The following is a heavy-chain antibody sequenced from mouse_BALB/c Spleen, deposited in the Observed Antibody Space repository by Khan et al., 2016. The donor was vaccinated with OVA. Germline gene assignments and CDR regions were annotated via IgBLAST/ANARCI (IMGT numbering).Heavy chain of an antibody. CDR1: GYAFSNYW. CDR2: INPGSGGT. V-gene: IGHV1-54*01. D-gene: IGHD3-2*02. CDR3: PRSGYGFGAY. Sequence: QVQLQQSGAELVRPGASVKVSCKASGYAFSNYWIEWLKQRPGQGLEWIGVINPGSGGTKYNEKFKDKATLTADTSSSTAYMQLSSLTSDDSALCCCPRSGYGFGAYWGPGTLVTVSA. J-gene: IGHJ3*01.